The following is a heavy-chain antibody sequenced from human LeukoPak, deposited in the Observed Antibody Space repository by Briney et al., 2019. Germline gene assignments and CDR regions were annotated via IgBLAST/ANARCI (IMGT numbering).Heavy chain of an antibody. J-gene: IGHJ3*02. Sequence: PSETLSLTCTVSGGSISSYYWSWIRQPPGNGLEWIGISYYSGSTNYNPSLKSRVSISVTTSKNQFSLKRRSVTAADTAVYYSARGAQRERSSSWYSTNRRSDAFDIWGQATMVTVSS. CDR2: SYYSGST. V-gene: IGHV4-59*01. CDR1: GGSISSYY. CDR3: ARGAQRERSSSWYSTNRRSDAFDI. D-gene: IGHD6-13*01.